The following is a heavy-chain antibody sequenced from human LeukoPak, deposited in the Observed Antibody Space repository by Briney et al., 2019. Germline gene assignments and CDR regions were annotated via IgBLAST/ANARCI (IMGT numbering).Heavy chain of an antibody. J-gene: IGHJ1*01. D-gene: IGHD6-19*01. V-gene: IGHV1-46*01. CDR3: AREQSDITVVPQPYFHY. CDR2: INPSGGST. CDR1: GYTFTSYY. Sequence: ASVKVSCKASGYTFTSYYMHWVRQAPGQGLEWMGIINPSGGSTSYAQRFQGRVTMTRDTSTSTVYMELSSLTSEDTAVYYCAREQSDITVVPQPYFHYWGQGTLVTVSS.